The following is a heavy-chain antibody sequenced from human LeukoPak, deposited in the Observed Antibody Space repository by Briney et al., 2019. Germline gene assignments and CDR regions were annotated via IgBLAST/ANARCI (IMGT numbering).Heavy chain of an antibody. J-gene: IGHJ4*02. CDR3: ARKVGYGYALDY. CDR1: GLTVSTNS. V-gene: IGHV3-53*01. Sequence: GGSLRLSCAASGLTVSTNSTTWVRQAPGMGLEWVSVVSSEGNTFYADSVKGRFTTSTDNSKNTLYLQMNSLRAEDTAVYYCARKVGYGYALDYWGQGTLVTVSS. CDR2: VSSEGNT. D-gene: IGHD5-18*01.